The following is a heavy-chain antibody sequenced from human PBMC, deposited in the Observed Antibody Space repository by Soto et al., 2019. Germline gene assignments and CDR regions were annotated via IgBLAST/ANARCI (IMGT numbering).Heavy chain of an antibody. D-gene: IGHD2-2*01. CDR3: ARDSPWICSSTSCRRDWFDP. V-gene: IGHV1-18*01. CDR1: GYTFTSYG. CDR2: ISAYNGNT. J-gene: IGHJ5*02. Sequence: QVQLVQSGAEVKKPGASVKVSCKASGYTFTSYGISWVRQAPGQGLEWMGWISAYNGNTNYAQKLQGRVTMTTDTSTSTAYMELRSQRSDDTAVYYCARDSPWICSSTSCRRDWFDPWGQGTLVTVSS.